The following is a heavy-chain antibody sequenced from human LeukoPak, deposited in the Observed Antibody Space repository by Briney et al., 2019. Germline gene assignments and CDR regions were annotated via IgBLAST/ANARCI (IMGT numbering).Heavy chain of an antibody. Sequence: SVKVSCKASGGTFGSYAISWVRQAPGQGLEWMGGIIPIFGTANYAQKFQGRVTITADEPTSTAYMELSSLRSEDTAVYYCARDRNTIFGVVIPFDYWGQGTLVTVSS. J-gene: IGHJ4*02. D-gene: IGHD3-3*01. V-gene: IGHV1-69*13. CDR1: GGTFGSYA. CDR3: ARDRNTIFGVVIPFDY. CDR2: IIPIFGTA.